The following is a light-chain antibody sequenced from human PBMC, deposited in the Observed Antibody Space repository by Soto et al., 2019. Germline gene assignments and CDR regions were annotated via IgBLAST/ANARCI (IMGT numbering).Light chain of an antibody. V-gene: IGLV2-14*01. CDR1: SSDVGGYKY. CDR3: SSYPSYTSYV. Sequence: QSALTQPASVSGSPGQSIAISCTGTSSDVGGYKYVSWYQQYPGKAPKLMIYDVSNRPSGVPDRFSGSKSGNTASLTISGLQSEDEADYYCSSYPSYTSYVFGPGTKVTVL. J-gene: IGLJ1*01. CDR2: DVS.